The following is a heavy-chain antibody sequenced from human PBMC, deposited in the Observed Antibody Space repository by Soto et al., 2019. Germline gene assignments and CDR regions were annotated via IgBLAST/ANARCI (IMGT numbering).Heavy chain of an antibody. CDR1: GGSISSYY. D-gene: IGHD6-19*01. Sequence: QVQLQESGPGLVKPSETLSLTCTVSGGSISSYYWSWIRQPPGKGLEWIGYIYYSGSTNYNPSLKSRVTISVDTSKNQFSLKLSSVTAADTAVYYCARVGPAAVADHWGQGTLVTVSS. CDR2: IYYSGST. V-gene: IGHV4-59*01. CDR3: ARVGPAAVADH. J-gene: IGHJ4*02.